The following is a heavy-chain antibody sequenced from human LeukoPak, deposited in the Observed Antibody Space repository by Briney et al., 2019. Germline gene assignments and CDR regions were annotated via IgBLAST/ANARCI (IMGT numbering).Heavy chain of an antibody. CDR2: IYYSGTT. Sequence: SETLSLTCTVSGDSVSSDSYYWSWIRQPPGKGLEWIGYIYYSGTTKQNPSLKSRVPLSVDTSKNQFYLKLSSVTAADTAVYYCARDSRGYYDSSGYFEHWGEGTLVSVS. V-gene: IGHV4-61*01. D-gene: IGHD3-22*01. CDR1: GDSVSSDSYY. CDR3: ARDSRGYYDSSGYFEH. J-gene: IGHJ4*02.